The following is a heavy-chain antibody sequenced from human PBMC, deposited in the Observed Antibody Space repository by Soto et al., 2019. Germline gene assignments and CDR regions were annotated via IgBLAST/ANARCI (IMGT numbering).Heavy chain of an antibody. D-gene: IGHD2-21*02. CDR3: ARTDIVVVTAITFDY. Sequence: PSETLSLTCTVSGGSISSGGYYWSWIRQHPGKGLEWIGYIYYSGSTYYNPSLKSRVTISVDTSKNQFSLKLSSMTAADTAVYYCARTDIVVVTAITFDYWGQGTLVTVSS. CDR2: IYYSGST. J-gene: IGHJ4*02. V-gene: IGHV4-31*03. CDR1: GGSISSGGYY.